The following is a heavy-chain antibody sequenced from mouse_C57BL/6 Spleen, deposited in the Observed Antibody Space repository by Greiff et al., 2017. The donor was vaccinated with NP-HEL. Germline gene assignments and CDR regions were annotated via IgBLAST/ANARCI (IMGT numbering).Heavy chain of an antibody. CDR2: IDPENGDT. J-gene: IGHJ1*03. Sequence: VQLQQSGAELVRPGASVKLSCTASGFNIKDDYMHWVKQRPEQGLEWIGWIDPENGDTEYASKFQGKATITADTSSNTAYLQLSSLTSEDTAVYYCTTSYYGSSYWYFDVWGTGTTVTGSS. D-gene: IGHD1-1*01. CDR3: TTSYYGSSYWYFDV. CDR1: GFNIKDDY. V-gene: IGHV14-4*01.